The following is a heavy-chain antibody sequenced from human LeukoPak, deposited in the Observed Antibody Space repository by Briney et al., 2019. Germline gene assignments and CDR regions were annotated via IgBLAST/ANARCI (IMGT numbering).Heavy chain of an antibody. Sequence: GESLKISCQGSGYNFDTYWIAWVRQMPGKGLEWMGMIYPGNSNTRYSPSFQGQVTFSADKSITTAYLQWTTLKASDTAMYYCARQGSTFENYYYFYMDVWGRGTTVTVSS. CDR1: GYNFDTYW. CDR3: ARQGSTFENYYYFYMDV. D-gene: IGHD2-2*01. CDR2: IYPGNSNT. V-gene: IGHV5-51*01. J-gene: IGHJ6*03.